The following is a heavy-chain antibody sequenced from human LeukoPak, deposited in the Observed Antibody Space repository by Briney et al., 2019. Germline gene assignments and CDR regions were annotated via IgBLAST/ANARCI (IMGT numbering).Heavy chain of an antibody. J-gene: IGHJ4*02. V-gene: IGHV3-47*01. CDR1: GFAFSSYA. Sequence: GGSLRLSCAASGFAFSSYALHWVRRAPGKSLEWVSATGGGTYYADSVMGRFTISRDNAKKSLYLHMNSLIAEDMAVYYCARDQINSSGWYIDYWGQGTLVTVSS. CDR2: TGGGT. CDR3: ARDQINSSGWYIDY. D-gene: IGHD6-19*01.